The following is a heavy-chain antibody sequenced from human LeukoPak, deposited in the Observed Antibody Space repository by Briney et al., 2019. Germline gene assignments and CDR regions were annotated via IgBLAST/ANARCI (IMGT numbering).Heavy chain of an antibody. Sequence: HPGGSLRLSCAASGFTFSSYAMSWVRQAPGKGLEWVSAISGSGGSTYYADSVKGRFTISRDNSKNTLYLQMNSLRAEDTAVYYCARRRHYYGSGSRDWYFDLWGRGTLVTVSS. CDR1: GFTFSSYA. CDR2: ISGSGGST. V-gene: IGHV3-23*01. CDR3: ARRRHYYGSGSRDWYFDL. J-gene: IGHJ2*01. D-gene: IGHD3-10*01.